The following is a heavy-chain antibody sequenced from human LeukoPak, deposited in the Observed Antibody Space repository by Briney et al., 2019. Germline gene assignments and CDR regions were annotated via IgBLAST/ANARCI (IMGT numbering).Heavy chain of an antibody. CDR1: GYTFTGYG. CDR2: ISAYNGNT. D-gene: IGHD3-22*01. CDR3: ASSYYYDSSGYYYALSY. J-gene: IGHJ4*02. V-gene: IGHV1-18*01. Sequence: ASVKVSCKASGYTFTGYGISWVRQAPGQGPEWMGWISAYNGNTNYAQKLQGRVTMTTDTSTSTAYMELRSLRSDDTAVYYCASSYYYDSSGYYYALSYWGQGTLVTVSS.